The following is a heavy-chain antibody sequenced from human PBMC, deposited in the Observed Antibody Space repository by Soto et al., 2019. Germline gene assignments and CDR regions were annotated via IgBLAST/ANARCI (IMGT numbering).Heavy chain of an antibody. V-gene: IGHV3-11*01. Sequence: QVQLVESGGGLVKPGGSLRLSCVASGFTFSDYYMSWIRQAPGKGLEWVSYISSSGTTIYYADSVKGRFTISRDNAKNSLYLNMNSLGAEDTAVYYCARGPYDYVWGSDPPHFDYWGQGTLVTVSS. CDR2: ISSSGTTI. CDR3: ARGPYDYVWGSDPPHFDY. D-gene: IGHD3-16*02. CDR1: GFTFSDYY. J-gene: IGHJ4*02.